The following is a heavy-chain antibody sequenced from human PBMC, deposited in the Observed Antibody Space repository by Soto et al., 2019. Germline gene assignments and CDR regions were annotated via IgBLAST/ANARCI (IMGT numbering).Heavy chain of an antibody. CDR2: INTANDNT. CDR1: GYTFTSYA. D-gene: IGHD6-13*01. J-gene: IGHJ4*02. Sequence: QVQLVQSGAEVKKPGASVKVSCRASGYTFTSYAIHWVRQAPGQRPEWMGWINTANDNTKYLPKFQGRVTITTDTSASIVYMDLSSLISEDTAVYYCARGSSWSYFDYWGQGTLVTVSS. CDR3: ARGSSWSYFDY. V-gene: IGHV1-3*04.